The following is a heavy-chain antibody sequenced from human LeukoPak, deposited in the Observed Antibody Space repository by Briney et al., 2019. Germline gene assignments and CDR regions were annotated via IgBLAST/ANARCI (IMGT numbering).Heavy chain of an antibody. CDR2: ISSSSSYI. J-gene: IGHJ5*02. D-gene: IGHD3-10*01. CDR1: GFTFSSYS. Sequence: GGSLRLSCAVSGFTFSSYSMNWVRQAPGKGLEWVSSISSSSSYIYYADSVKGRFTISRDNAKNSLYLQMNSLRAEDTAVYYCASITMVRGVNGWFDPWGQGTLVTVSS. V-gene: IGHV3-21*01. CDR3: ASITMVRGVNGWFDP.